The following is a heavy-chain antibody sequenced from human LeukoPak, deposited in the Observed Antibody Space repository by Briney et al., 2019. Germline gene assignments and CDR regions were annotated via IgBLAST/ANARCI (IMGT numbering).Heavy chain of an antibody. D-gene: IGHD3-22*01. V-gene: IGHV1-69*13. CDR2: IIPIFGTA. CDR1: GGTLSSYA. Sequence: PVKVSCKASGGTLSSYAISWVRQAPGQGLEWMGGIIPIFGTANYAQKFQGRVTITADESTSTAYMELSSLRSEDTAVYYCAREGLAYYYDSSGYGGNAFDIWGQGTMVTVSS. CDR3: AREGLAYYYDSSGYGGNAFDI. J-gene: IGHJ3*02.